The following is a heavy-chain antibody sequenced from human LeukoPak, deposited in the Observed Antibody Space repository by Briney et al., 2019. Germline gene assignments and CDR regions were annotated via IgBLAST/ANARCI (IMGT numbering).Heavy chain of an antibody. Sequence: GGSLRLSCAASGFTFSSYAMHWVRQAPGKGPEWVAVISYDGSNKYYADSVKGRFTISRDNSKNTLYLQMNSLRAEDTAVYYCARDGPGYSSGWYYFDYWGQGTLVTVSS. CDR2: ISYDGSNK. CDR3: ARDGPGYSSGWYYFDY. CDR1: GFTFSSYA. J-gene: IGHJ4*02. V-gene: IGHV3-30*01. D-gene: IGHD6-19*01.